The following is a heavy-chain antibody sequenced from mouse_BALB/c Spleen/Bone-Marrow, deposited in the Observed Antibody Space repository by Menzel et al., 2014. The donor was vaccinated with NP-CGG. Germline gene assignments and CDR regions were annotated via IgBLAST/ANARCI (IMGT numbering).Heavy chain of an antibody. J-gene: IGHJ3*01. CDR3: AYGTPFAY. Sequence: ARLQQSWAELARSGASEKMSCTASGYTFTSYWMQWVKQRPGQGLEWIGAIYPGDGDTRYTQKFKGKATLTADKSSSTAYMQLSSLASEDSAVYYCAYGTPFAYWGQGTLVTVSA. V-gene: IGHV1-87*01. CDR1: GYTFTSYW. D-gene: IGHD2-1*01. CDR2: IYPGDGDT.